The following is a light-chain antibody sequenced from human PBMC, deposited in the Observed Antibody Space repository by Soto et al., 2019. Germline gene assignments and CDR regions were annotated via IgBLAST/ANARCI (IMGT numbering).Light chain of an antibody. CDR1: SSNIGNNY. CDR3: GTWDNSLSVVV. CDR2: DNN. J-gene: IGLJ3*02. Sequence: QSVLTQPPSVSAAPGQKVTISCSGSSSNIGNNYVSWYQQLPGTAPRLLIYDNNKRPSGIPDQFSGSKSGTSATLGITGLQTGDEADYYCGTWDNSLSVVVFGGGTKLTVL. V-gene: IGLV1-51*01.